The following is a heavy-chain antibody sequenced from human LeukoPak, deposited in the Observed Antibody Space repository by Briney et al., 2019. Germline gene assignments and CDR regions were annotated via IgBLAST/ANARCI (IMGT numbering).Heavy chain of an antibody. V-gene: IGHV4-39*07. D-gene: IGHD4-23*01. Sequence: SETLSLTCTVSGGSISSSSYYWGWIRQPPGKGLEWIGSIYYSGSTYYNPSLKSRVTISVDTSKNQFSLKLSSVTAADTAVYYCASRGYGGNSENWGQGTLVTVSS. CDR3: ASRGYGGNSEN. J-gene: IGHJ4*02. CDR2: IYYSGST. CDR1: GGSISSSSYY.